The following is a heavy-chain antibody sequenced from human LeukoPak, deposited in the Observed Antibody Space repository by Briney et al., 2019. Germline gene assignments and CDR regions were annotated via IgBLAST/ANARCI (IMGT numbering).Heavy chain of an antibody. J-gene: IGHJ4*02. D-gene: IGHD3-16*01. CDR3: ARDLYGSLSYGLDT. V-gene: IGHV1-2*02. CDR1: GYNFLSHY. CDR2: INSNTGGR. Sequence: ASVKVSCKTSGYNFLSHYIHWVRQAPGQGLEWMGWINSNTGGRMLAQKFEGGVSLTRDTATTTAYLEVSRLTGDDTAVYFCARDLYGSLSYGLDTWGQGTLVIVSS.